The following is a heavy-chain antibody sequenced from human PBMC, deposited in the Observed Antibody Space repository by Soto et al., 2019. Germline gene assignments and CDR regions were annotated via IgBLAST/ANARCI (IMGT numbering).Heavy chain of an antibody. V-gene: IGHV4-31*03. CDR1: GGSISSSGYY. J-gene: IGHJ6*02. Sequence: QVQLQESGPGLVKPSQTLSLTCTVSGGSISSSGYYWSWIRQHSGKGLEWIGYIYYSGSTYYNPSLKSRVTISVDTSKNQFSLKLSSVTAADTAVYYCARGDYGTYGMDVWGQGTTVTVSS. CDR3: ARGDYGTYGMDV. D-gene: IGHD3-10*01. CDR2: IYYSGST.